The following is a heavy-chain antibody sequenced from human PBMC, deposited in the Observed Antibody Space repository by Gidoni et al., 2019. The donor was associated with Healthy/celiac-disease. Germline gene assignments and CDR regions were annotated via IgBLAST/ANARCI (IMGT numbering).Heavy chain of an antibody. J-gene: IGHJ5*02. D-gene: IGHD2-8*01. Sequence: ELQLVEYGRGRVKPGGTLRITCEASGFTFSSYIMNWVRQAPGKGLKWFSSISSSTSYIYYADSVKGRFTISRDNAKNSLYLQMNRLRAEDTAVYYWARDADNGFDPWGQGTLVTVSS. CDR3: ARDADNGFDP. V-gene: IGHV3-21*01. CDR1: GFTFSSYI. CDR2: ISSSTSYI.